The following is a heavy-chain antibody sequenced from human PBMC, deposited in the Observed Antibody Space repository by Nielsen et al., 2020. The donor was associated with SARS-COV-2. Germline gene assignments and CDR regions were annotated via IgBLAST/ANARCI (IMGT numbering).Heavy chain of an antibody. Sequence: WIRQPPGKGLEWVSSISSSSSYIYYADSVKGRFTISRDNSKNSLYLQMNSLRVEDTAVYYCAKDRAIVVVVAASGGIDNWGQGTLVTVSS. CDR3: AKDRAIVVVVAASGGIDN. D-gene: IGHD2-15*01. CDR2: ISSSSSYI. V-gene: IGHV3-21*01. J-gene: IGHJ4*02.